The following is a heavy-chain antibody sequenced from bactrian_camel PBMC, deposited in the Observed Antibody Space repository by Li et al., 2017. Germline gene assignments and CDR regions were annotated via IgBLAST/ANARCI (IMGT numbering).Heavy chain of an antibody. Sequence: HVQLVESGGGTVQAGGSLRLSCLASGFTVSAGYMAWFRQAPGKEREGVAAIDNAGAATYTYSVQDRFTISKDNVKNTLYLQMNSLRPEDTAMYSCAAGDVRYGGSCLRDTEYNYWGQGTQVTVS. V-gene: IGHV3S26*01. J-gene: IGHJ4*01. CDR2: IDNAGAA. CDR1: GFTVSAGY. CDR3: AAGDVRYGGSCLRDTEYNY. D-gene: IGHD6*01.